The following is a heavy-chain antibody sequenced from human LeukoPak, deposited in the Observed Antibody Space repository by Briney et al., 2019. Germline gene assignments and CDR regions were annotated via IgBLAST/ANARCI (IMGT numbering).Heavy chain of an antibody. J-gene: IGHJ6*03. CDR2: ISAYNGDT. D-gene: IGHD2-15*01. CDR1: GYTFTSYG. V-gene: IGHV1-18*01. CDR3: VRAIHCSGGSCYSDYYYYYMDV. Sequence: ASVKVSCKASGYTFTSYGINWVRQAPGQGLEWMGWISAYNGDTNYAQKLQGRVTMTTDTSTSTAHMELRSLRSDDTAVYYCVRAIHCSGGSCYSDYYYYYMDVWGKGTTVTVSS.